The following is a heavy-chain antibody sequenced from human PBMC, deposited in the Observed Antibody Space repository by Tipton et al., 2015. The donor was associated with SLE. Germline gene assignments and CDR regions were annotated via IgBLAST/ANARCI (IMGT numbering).Heavy chain of an antibody. CDR3: ASSVAGAWFDP. Sequence: TLSLTCAVYGGSFSGYYWSWIRQPPGKGLEWIGEITHSGSTNYSPSLKSRVTISVDTSKNQFSLDLSSVAAADTAVYYCASSVAGAWFDPWGQGTLVTVSS. V-gene: IGHV4-34*01. CDR1: GGSFSGYY. D-gene: IGHD6-19*01. J-gene: IGHJ5*02. CDR2: ITHSGST.